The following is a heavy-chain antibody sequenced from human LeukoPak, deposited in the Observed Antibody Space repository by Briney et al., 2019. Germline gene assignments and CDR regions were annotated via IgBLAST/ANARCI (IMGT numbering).Heavy chain of an antibody. CDR3: ARDRVSPTLYYYYYMDV. Sequence: PSETLSLTCTVSGGSISSGSYYWGWVRQPAGTGLEWIGRIYTSGSTNYNPSLKSRVTISVDTSKNQFSLKLSSVTAADTAVYYRARDRVSPTLYYYYYMDVWGKGTTVTVSS. CDR2: IYTSGST. CDR1: GGSISSGSYY. V-gene: IGHV4-61*02. J-gene: IGHJ6*03.